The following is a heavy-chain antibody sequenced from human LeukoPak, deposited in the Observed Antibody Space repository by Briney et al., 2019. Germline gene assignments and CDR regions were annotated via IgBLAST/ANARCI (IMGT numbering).Heavy chain of an antibody. Sequence: GGSLRLSCAASGFTFSSYWMHWVRQAPGKGLEWVAVISYDGSNKYYADSVKGRFTISRDNSKNTLYLQMNSLRAEDTAVYYCARDSLIVVVPAYYYGMDVWGQGTTVTVSS. CDR2: ISYDGSNK. J-gene: IGHJ6*02. CDR1: GFTFSSYW. D-gene: IGHD2-2*01. CDR3: ARDSLIVVVPAYYYGMDV. V-gene: IGHV3-30-3*01.